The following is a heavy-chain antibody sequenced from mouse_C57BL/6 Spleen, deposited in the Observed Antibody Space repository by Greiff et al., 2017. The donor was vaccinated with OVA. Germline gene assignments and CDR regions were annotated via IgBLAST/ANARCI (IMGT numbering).Heavy chain of an antibody. CDR3: ARVYGSSPYAMDY. V-gene: IGHV1-52*01. D-gene: IGHD1-1*01. CDR1: GYTFTSYW. J-gene: IGHJ4*01. CDR2: IDPSDSET. Sequence: QVQLKQPGAELVRPGSSVKLSCKASGYTFTSYWMHWVKQRPIQGLEWIGNIDPSDSETHYNQKFKDKATLTVDKSSSTAYMQLSSLTSEDSAVYYCARVYGSSPYAMDYWGQGTSVTVSS.